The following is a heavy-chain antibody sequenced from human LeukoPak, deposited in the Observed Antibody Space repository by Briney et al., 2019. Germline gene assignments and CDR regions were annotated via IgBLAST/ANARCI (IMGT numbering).Heavy chain of an antibody. CDR1: GYTFTGYF. J-gene: IGHJ4*02. CDR2: INPNSGDT. V-gene: IGHV1-2*02. Sequence: GASVKVSCKASGYTFTGYFMHWVRQAPGQGLEWMGWINPNSGDTNYAQKFQGRVTMTRDTSISTAYMELSRLRSDDTAVYYCARCRGSYSGDYWGQGTLVTVSS. D-gene: IGHD1-26*01. CDR3: ARCRGSYSGDY.